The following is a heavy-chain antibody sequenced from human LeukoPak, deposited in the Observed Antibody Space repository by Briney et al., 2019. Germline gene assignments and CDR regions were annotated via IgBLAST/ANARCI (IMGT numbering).Heavy chain of an antibody. J-gene: IGHJ5*02. CDR3: ARDHLPYHYVAGAYSPLDL. V-gene: IGHV3-11*01. CDR2: LSAGGETI. CDR1: GFTLSDYY. Sequence: GGSLRLSCEVSGFTLSDYYMSWIRQTPGKRLEWILNLSAGGETIYYADSVKGRFTVSRDTGKNTLYLQMNALRVDDTALYFCARDHLPYHYVAGAYSPLDLWGQGALVTVSS. D-gene: IGHD3-10*02.